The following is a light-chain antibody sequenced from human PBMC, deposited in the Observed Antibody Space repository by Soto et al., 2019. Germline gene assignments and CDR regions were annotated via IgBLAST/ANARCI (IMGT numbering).Light chain of an antibody. V-gene: IGKV3-20*01. CDR2: VAS. CDR3: QQYGSSPPYT. Sequence: EIVLTQSPGTLSLSPGERATLSCRASQSVSSSYLAWYQQKTGQAPRLLIYVASSRATGIPDRFSGSGSGTDFPLTITRLEPEDVAVYYCQQYGSSPPYTFGQGTKLEIK. J-gene: IGKJ2*01. CDR1: QSVSSSY.